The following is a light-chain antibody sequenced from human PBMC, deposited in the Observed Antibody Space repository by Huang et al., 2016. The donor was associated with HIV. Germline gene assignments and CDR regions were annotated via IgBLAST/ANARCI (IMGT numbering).Light chain of an antibody. CDR3: QQTYRTPYT. Sequence: DIQMTQSPSSLSTFVGDRVTITCRASQNINTFLHWYQEKPGKAPRLLIYSASSLEHGVPSRFSGSAYGTEFTLTVSSVQPDDSATYYCQQTYRTPYTFGQGTKLDI. CDR2: SAS. CDR1: QNINTF. V-gene: IGKV1-39*01. J-gene: IGKJ2*01.